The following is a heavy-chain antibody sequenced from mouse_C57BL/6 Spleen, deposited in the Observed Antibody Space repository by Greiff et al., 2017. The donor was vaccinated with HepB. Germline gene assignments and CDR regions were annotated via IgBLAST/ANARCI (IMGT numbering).Heavy chain of an antibody. Sequence: QVQLQQPGAELVMPGASVKLSCKASGYTFTSYWMHWVKQRPGQGLEWIGEIDPSDSYTNYNQKFKGKSTLTVDKSSSTAYMQLSSLTSEDSAVYDCARRITTNYFDYWGQGTTLTVSS. V-gene: IGHV1-69*01. CDR1: GYTFTSYW. D-gene: IGHD1-1*01. CDR2: IDPSDSYT. CDR3: ARRITTNYFDY. J-gene: IGHJ2*01.